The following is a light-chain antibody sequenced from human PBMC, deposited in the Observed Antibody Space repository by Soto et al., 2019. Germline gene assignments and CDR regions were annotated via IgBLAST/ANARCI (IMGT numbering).Light chain of an antibody. CDR1: QGITSH. CDR3: QQLKSYPLT. CDR2: AAS. Sequence: IQLTQSPSSLSASVGDRVTITCRASQGITSHLAWYQQRPGKAPQLLIYAASSLQSGVPSRFSGGGSGTDFTLTINSLHPEDVATYYCQQLKSYPLTFGPGTKVDIK. J-gene: IGKJ3*01. V-gene: IGKV1-9*01.